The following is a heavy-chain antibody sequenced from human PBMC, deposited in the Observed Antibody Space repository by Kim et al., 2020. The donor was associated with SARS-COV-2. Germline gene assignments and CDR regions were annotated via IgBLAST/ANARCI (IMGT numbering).Heavy chain of an antibody. Sequence: SETLSLTCTVSGGSISSSSYYWGWIRQPPGKGLEWIGSIYYSGSTYYNPSLKSRVTISVDTSKNQFSLKLSSVTAADTAVYYCAREGFQWLAPHYFDYWG. CDR1: GGSISSSSYY. CDR2: IYYSGST. J-gene: IGHJ4*01. D-gene: IGHD6-19*01. CDR3: AREGFQWLAPHYFDY. V-gene: IGHV4-39*02.